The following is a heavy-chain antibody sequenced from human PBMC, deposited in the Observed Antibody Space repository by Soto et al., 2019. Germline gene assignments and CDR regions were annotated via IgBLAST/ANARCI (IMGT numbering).Heavy chain of an antibody. D-gene: IGHD6-6*01. V-gene: IGHV1-69*12. CDR1: GGTFSSYG. J-gene: IGHJ6*01. Sequence: QVQLVQSGAEVKKPGSSVKVSCKASGGTFSSYGISWVRQAPGQGLEWMGGIIPIFGTANYAQKFQGRVTITADESTSAVYMTLSSLRSEDTAVYYCARDKQQLVPYYGLDVWGQGTTVTVSS. CDR3: ARDKQQLVPYYGLDV. CDR2: IIPIFGTA.